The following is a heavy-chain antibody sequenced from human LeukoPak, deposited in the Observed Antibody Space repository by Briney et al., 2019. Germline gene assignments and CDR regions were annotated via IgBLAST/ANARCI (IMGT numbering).Heavy chain of an antibody. CDR2: IYYSGST. Sequence: SETLSLTCTVSGYSISSGYYWSWIRQPPGKGLEWIGYIYYSGSTNYNPSLKSRVTISVDTSKNQFSLKLSSVTAADTAVYYCARVGNWYYGSGSYSFLDYWGQGTLVTVSS. CDR3: ARVGNWYYGSGSYSFLDY. D-gene: IGHD3-10*01. V-gene: IGHV4-61*01. J-gene: IGHJ4*02. CDR1: GYSISSGYY.